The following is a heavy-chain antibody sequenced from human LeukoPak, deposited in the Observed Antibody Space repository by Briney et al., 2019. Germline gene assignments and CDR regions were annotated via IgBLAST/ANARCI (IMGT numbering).Heavy chain of an antibody. V-gene: IGHV4-59*01. D-gene: IGHD3-22*01. Sequence: SEALSLTCTVSGGSITSYYWSWIRQPPGEGLEWIGYIFYSGSTNYNPSLKSRVTISVDTSKNQFSLKLSSVTAADTAVYYCARVNNYDSSGYYYSAFDIWGQGTMVTVSS. CDR2: IFYSGST. CDR1: GGSITSYY. CDR3: ARVNNYDSSGYYYSAFDI. J-gene: IGHJ3*02.